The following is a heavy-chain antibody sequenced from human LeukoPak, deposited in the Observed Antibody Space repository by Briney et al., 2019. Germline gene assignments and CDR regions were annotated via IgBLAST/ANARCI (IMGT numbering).Heavy chain of an antibody. D-gene: IGHD3-22*01. V-gene: IGHV3-30*02. CDR3: ARGLYYYDSSGRSPKYYYAMDV. Sequence: NPGGSLRLSCAASGFTFSSYGMHWVRQAPGKGLEWVAFIRYDGSNKYYADSVKGRFIISRDNSKNTLYLQMNSLRAEDTAVYYCARGLYYYDSSGRSPKYYYAMDVWGQGTTVTVSS. CDR2: IRYDGSNK. CDR1: GFTFSSYG. J-gene: IGHJ6*02.